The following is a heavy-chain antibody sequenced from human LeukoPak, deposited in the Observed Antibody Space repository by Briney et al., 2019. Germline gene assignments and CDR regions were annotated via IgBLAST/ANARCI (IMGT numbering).Heavy chain of an antibody. D-gene: IGHD2-15*01. Sequence: PSETLSLTCTVSGGSINSYYWSWIRQPPGKGLEWIGYIYYSGSTNYNPSLKSRATISVDTSKNQFSLKLSSVTAADTAVYYCARGLAAVPLDYWGQGTLVTVSS. CDR3: ARGLAAVPLDY. V-gene: IGHV4-59*01. CDR2: IYYSGST. J-gene: IGHJ4*02. CDR1: GGSINSYY.